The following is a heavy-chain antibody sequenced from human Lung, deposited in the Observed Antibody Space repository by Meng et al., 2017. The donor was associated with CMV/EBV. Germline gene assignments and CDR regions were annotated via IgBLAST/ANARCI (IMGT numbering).Heavy chain of an antibody. CDR2: IHPHRGDT. Sequence: SXXXSCKASGYTFTAHYFHWVRQAPGQGLEWMGWIHPHRGDTNYAQQFQGRVTLTRDTSINTGYMELTRLTSDDTAVYYCARDNNWGPDYWGQGTLVTVSS. V-gene: IGHV1-2*02. CDR3: ARDNNWGPDY. D-gene: IGHD7-27*01. CDR1: GYTFTAHY. J-gene: IGHJ4*02.